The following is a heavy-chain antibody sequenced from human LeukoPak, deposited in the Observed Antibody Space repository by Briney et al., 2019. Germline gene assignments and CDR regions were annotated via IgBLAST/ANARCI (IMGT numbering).Heavy chain of an antibody. V-gene: IGHV4-61*01. Sequence: SETLSLTCTVPDGSVSSGSYYWSWIRQPPGKGLEWIGYIYYSGSTNYNPSLKSRVTISVDTSKNQFSLKLSSVTAADTAVYYCARDAFCSGGSCYSGGNYYYGMDVWGKGTTVTVSS. J-gene: IGHJ6*04. CDR2: IYYSGST. CDR3: ARDAFCSGGSCYSGGNYYYGMDV. CDR1: DGSVSSGSYY. D-gene: IGHD2-15*01.